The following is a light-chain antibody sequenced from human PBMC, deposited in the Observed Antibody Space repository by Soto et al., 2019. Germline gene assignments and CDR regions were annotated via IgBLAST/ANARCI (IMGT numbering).Light chain of an antibody. J-gene: IGLJ1*01. CDR3: QSYDSSKHAV. CDR2: EDN. CDR1: SGSIASNY. Sequence: NFMLTQPHSVSESPGKTVTISCTRSSGSIASNYVQWYQQRPGSAPTTVIYEDNQRPSGVPDRFSGSIDSSSNSASLTISGLKTENEADYYCQSYDSSKHAVFGTGTKLTVL. V-gene: IGLV6-57*04.